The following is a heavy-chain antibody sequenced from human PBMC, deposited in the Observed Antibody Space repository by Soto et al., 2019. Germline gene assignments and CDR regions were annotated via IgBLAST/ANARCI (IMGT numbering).Heavy chain of an antibody. CDR2: ISYDGSNK. D-gene: IGHD3-10*01. Sequence: PGGSLRLSCAASGFTFSSYAMHWVRQAPGKGLERVAVISYDGSNKYYADSVKGRFTISRDNSKNTLYLQMNSLRAEDTAVYYCARTSRAITMVRGVIPHFDYWGQGTLVTVS. V-gene: IGHV3-30-3*01. J-gene: IGHJ4*02. CDR3: ARTSRAITMVRGVIPHFDY. CDR1: GFTFSSYA.